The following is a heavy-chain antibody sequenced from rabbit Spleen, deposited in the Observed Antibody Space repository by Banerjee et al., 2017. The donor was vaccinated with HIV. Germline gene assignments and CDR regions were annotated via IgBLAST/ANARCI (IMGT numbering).Heavy chain of an antibody. CDR2: MYVGSGGFT. Sequence: QSLEESGGDLVKPGASLTLTCTASGVSFSSNSYTCWVRQAPGKGLEWIACMYVGSGGFTYYATWAKGRFTISKTSSTTVTLQMTRLTAADTATYFCARDTSSSFSSYGMDLWGPGTLVTVS. CDR1: GVSFSSNSY. V-gene: IGHV1S40*01. D-gene: IGHD1-1*01. J-gene: IGHJ6*01. CDR3: ARDTSSSFSSYGMDL.